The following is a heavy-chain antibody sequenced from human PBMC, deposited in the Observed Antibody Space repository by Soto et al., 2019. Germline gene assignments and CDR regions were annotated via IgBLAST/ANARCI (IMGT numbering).Heavy chain of an antibody. V-gene: IGHV4-31*03. D-gene: IGHD3-10*01. J-gene: IGHJ4*02. Sequence: QVQLQESGPGLVKPSQILSLTCTVSGGSISSGDYYWSWIRQHPGKGLEWIGYIYYSGSTYYNPSLKSRVTISVDTSKNQFSLKLSSVTAADTAVYYCATYGSGTYKPTTFDYWGQGTLVTVSS. CDR3: ATYGSGTYKPTTFDY. CDR1: GGSISSGDYY. CDR2: IYYSGST.